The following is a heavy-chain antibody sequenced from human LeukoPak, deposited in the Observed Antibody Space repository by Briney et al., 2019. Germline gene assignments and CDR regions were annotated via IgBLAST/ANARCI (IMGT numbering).Heavy chain of an antibody. Sequence: SETLSLTCTVSGGSISSSSYYWGWIRQPPGKGLEWIGSIYYSGSTYYNSSLKSRVTISVDTSKNQFSLKLSSVTAADTAVYYCARAGELMARNWFDPWGQGTLVTVSS. CDR3: ARAGELMARNWFDP. D-gene: IGHD2-8*01. CDR2: IYYSGST. V-gene: IGHV4-39*01. CDR1: GGSISSSSYY. J-gene: IGHJ5*02.